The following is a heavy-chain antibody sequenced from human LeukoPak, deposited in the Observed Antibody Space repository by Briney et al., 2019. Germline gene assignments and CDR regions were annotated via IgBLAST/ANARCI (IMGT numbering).Heavy chain of an antibody. CDR1: GFTVSSSY. Sequence: PGGSLRLSCAASGFTVSSSYMNWVRQAPGKGLEWVSLIFSGGGTYYADSVKGRFTISRDNSKNTLFLQMNSLRAEDTAVYYCARGGVVYPDSFDIRGRGTMVTVSS. D-gene: IGHD2-15*01. J-gene: IGHJ3*02. CDR3: ARGGVVYPDSFDI. V-gene: IGHV3-66*01. CDR2: IFSGGGT.